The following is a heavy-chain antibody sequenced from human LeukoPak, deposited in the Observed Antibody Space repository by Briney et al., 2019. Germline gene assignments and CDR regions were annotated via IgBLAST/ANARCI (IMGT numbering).Heavy chain of an antibody. J-gene: IGHJ6*02. Sequence: GASVKVSCKVSGYTLTELSMHWVRQAPGEGLEWMGGFDPEDGETIYAQKFQGRVTMTEDTSTDTAYMELSSLRSEDTAVYYCATGYCSGGSCYWYYYDMDIWGQGTTVTVSS. CDR1: GYTLTELS. CDR3: ATGYCSGGSCYWYYYDMDI. CDR2: FDPEDGET. V-gene: IGHV1-24*01. D-gene: IGHD2-15*01.